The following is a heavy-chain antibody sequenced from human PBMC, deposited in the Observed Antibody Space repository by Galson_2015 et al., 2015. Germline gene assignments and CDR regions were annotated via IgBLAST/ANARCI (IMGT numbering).Heavy chain of an antibody. Sequence: SLRLSCAASGFTFSSYGMHWVRQAPGKGLEWVAVIWYDGSNKYYADSVKGRFTISRDNSKNTLYLQMNSLRAEDTAVYYCARGRARRRYFDWLFGGFDYWGQGTLVTVSS. V-gene: IGHV3-33*01. CDR3: ARGRARRRYFDWLFGGFDY. CDR1: GFTFSSYG. D-gene: IGHD3-9*01. J-gene: IGHJ4*02. CDR2: IWYDGSNK.